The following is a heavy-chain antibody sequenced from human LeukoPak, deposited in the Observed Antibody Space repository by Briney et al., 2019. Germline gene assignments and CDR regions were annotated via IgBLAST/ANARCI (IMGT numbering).Heavy chain of an antibody. CDR1: GFTFSSYG. CDR3: ARKKYYDSSGYYRSSGYYYYMDV. V-gene: IGHV4-34*01. CDR2: INHSGST. D-gene: IGHD3-22*01. J-gene: IGHJ6*03. Sequence: GSLRLSCAASGFTFSSYGMRWVRQPPGKGLEWIGEINHSGSTNYNPSLKSRVTISVDTSKNQFSLKLSSVTAADTAVYYCARKKYYDSSGYYRSSGYYYYMDVWGKGTTVTISS.